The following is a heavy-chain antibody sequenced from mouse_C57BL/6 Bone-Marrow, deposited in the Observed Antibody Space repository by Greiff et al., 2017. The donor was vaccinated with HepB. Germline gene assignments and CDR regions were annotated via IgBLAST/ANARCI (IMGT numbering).Heavy chain of an antibody. D-gene: IGHD2-14*01. CDR2: IHPNSGST. J-gene: IGHJ1*03. CDR1: GYTFTSYW. CDR3: ARGGKRGTPPRYFDV. V-gene: IGHV1-64*01. Sequence: QVQLQQSGAELVKPGASVKLSCKASGYTFTSYWMHWVKQRPGQGLEWIGMIHPNSGSTNYNEKFKSKATLTVDKSSSTAYMQLSSLTSEDSAVYYCARGGKRGTPPRYFDVWGTGTTVTVSS.